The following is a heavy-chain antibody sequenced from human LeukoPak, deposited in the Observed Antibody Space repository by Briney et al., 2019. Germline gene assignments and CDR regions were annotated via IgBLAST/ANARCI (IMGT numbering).Heavy chain of an antibody. V-gene: IGHV4-38-2*02. Sequence: SETLSLTCTVSGYSISSGYYWGWIRQPPGKGLEWIGSIYHSGSTYYNPSLKSRVTISVATSKNQCSLKLSSVTAADTAVYYCTREVAYWGQGTLVTVSS. J-gene: IGHJ4*02. CDR3: TREVAY. CDR1: GYSISSGYY. D-gene: IGHD2-15*01. CDR2: IYHSGST.